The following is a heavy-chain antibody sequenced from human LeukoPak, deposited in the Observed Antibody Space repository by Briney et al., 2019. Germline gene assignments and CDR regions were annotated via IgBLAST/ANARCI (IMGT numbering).Heavy chain of an antibody. D-gene: IGHD3-10*01. CDR3: ARSTITMVRVPYYYYYMDV. V-gene: IGHV1-69*13. Sequence: SVKVSCKASGGTFSSYAISWVRQAPGQGLEWMGGIIPIFGTANYAQKFQGRVTITADESTSTAYMELSSLRSEDTAVYYCARSTITMVRVPYYYYYMDVWGKGTTVTISS. J-gene: IGHJ6*03. CDR1: GGTFSSYA. CDR2: IIPIFGTA.